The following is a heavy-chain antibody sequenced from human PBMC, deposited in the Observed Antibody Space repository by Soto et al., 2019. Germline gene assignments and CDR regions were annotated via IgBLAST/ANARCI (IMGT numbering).Heavy chain of an antibody. V-gene: IGHV3-48*02. CDR1: GFTFSSYS. CDR2: ISSSSSTI. D-gene: IGHD4-17*01. Sequence: EVQLVESGGGLVQPGGSLRLSCAASGFTFSSYSMNWVRQAPGKGLEWVSYISSSSSTIYYADSVKGRFTISRDNAKNSLYLHMNSLRDEDTAVYYCASGKDYADGGYWGQGTLVTVSS. J-gene: IGHJ4*02. CDR3: ASGKDYADGGY.